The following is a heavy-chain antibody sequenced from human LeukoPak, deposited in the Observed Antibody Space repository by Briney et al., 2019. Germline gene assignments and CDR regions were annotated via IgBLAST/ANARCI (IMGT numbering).Heavy chain of an antibody. D-gene: IGHD7-27*01. CDR2: ISAYNGNT. V-gene: IGHV1-18*01. J-gene: IGHJ3*02. Sequence: ASVKVSCKASGYTFTSYGISWVRQAPGQGLEWMGWISAYNGNTNYAQKLQGRVTMTTDTSTSTAYMELKSLRSDDTAVYYCARANWGSFRSVREGAFDTWGQGTMVTVSS. CDR1: GYTFTSYG. CDR3: ARANWGSFRSVREGAFDT.